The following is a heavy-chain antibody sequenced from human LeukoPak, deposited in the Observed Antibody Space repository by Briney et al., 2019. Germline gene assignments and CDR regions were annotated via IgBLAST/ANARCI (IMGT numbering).Heavy chain of an antibody. CDR1: GFTFTSYA. D-gene: IGHD2-2*01. CDR2: ISGSGGST. J-gene: IGHJ4*02. V-gene: IGHV3-23*01. Sequence: GAFLRLSCAASGFTFTSYAMSWVRQAPGKGLEWVSAISGSGGSTYYTDSVKGRFTISRDNSKNTPYLQMNSLRAEDTALYYCAKDRGDTSSPPFDYWGQGTLVTISS. CDR3: AKDRGDTSSPPFDY.